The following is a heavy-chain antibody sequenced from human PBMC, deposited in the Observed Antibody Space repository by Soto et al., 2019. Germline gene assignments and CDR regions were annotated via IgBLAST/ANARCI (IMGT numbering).Heavy chain of an antibody. V-gene: IGHV3-30*18. CDR3: AKSSGGSFQHFDY. CDR2: ISYDGSNK. CDR1: GFTFSSYG. Sequence: GGSLRLSCAASGFTFSSYGMHWVRQAPGKGLEWVAVISYDGSNKYYADSVKGRFTISRDNSKNTLYLQMNSLRAEDTAVYYCAKSSGGSFQHFDYWGQGTLVTVSS. J-gene: IGHJ4*02. D-gene: IGHD2-15*01.